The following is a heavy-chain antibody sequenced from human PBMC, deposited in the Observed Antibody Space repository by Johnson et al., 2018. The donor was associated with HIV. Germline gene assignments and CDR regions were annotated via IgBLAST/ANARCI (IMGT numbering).Heavy chain of an antibody. CDR2: ISFDGSNE. J-gene: IGHJ3*02. D-gene: IGHD3-10*01. CDR1: EFTFSTYV. V-gene: IGHV3-30*14. Sequence: VQLVESGGGAVQPGKSLRLSCAASEFTFSTYVMHWVRQAPGKGLEWVAIISFDGSNEYYADYVKGRFTISRDNSKNTLYLQMNSLRAEDTAVYYCARGGAFDIWGQGTMVTVSS. CDR3: ARGGAFDI.